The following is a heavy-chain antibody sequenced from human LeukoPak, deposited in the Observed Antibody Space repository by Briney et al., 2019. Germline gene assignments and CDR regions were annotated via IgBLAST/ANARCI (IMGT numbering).Heavy chain of an antibody. CDR2: IRYDGSNK. V-gene: IGHV3-30*02. CDR3: ARGPPTIFGVVRVFDY. D-gene: IGHD3-3*01. Sequence: GGSLRLSCAASGFTFSNYGMHWVRQAPGKGLEWVAFIRYDGSNKYYADSVKGRFTISRDNSKNTLYLQMNSLRAEDTAVYYCARGPPTIFGVVRVFDYWGQGTLVTVSS. J-gene: IGHJ4*02. CDR1: GFTFSNYG.